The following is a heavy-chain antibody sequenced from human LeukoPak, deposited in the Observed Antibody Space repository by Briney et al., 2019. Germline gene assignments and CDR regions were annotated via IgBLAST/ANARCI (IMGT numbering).Heavy chain of an antibody. CDR3: ARGRSSGSIRVAYPES. CDR2: IKQDGSER. V-gene: IGHV3-7*03. CDR1: GFTFSDLW. D-gene: IGHD1-26*01. J-gene: IGHJ5*02. Sequence: GGSLRLSCADSGFTFSDLWMNWVRQAPGEALEWVANIKQDGSERYYADSVKGRFTISRDSPKNSVWLQMNSLRAEDTAVYYCARGRSSGSIRVAYPESWGQGILVTVSS.